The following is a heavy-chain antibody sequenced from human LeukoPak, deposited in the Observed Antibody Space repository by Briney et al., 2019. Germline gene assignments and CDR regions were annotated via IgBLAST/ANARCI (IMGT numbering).Heavy chain of an antibody. CDR1: GAPITRYY. Sequence: SETLSLTCTVSGAPITRYYWSWIRQPPGKGLEWIGYIYYTGSANYNPSLKSRVTISVDTSKNQFSLKLSSVTAADTAVYYCASKRWLQYWGQGTLVTVSS. D-gene: IGHD6-19*01. CDR2: IYYTGSA. CDR3: ASKRWLQY. J-gene: IGHJ4*02. V-gene: IGHV4-59*01.